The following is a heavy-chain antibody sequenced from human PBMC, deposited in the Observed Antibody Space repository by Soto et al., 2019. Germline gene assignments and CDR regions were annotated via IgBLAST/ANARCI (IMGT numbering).Heavy chain of an antibody. D-gene: IGHD6-6*01. CDR3: AREIAARL. Sequence: EVQLVESGGGLVHPGGSLRLSCAASGFTFSSYWMSWFRQAPGKGLEWVANIKQDGSEENYVDSVTGRFTISRDNAKNALYLQMNSLRVEDTAVYYCAREIAARLWGKGTTVTVSS. V-gene: IGHV3-7*01. CDR2: IKQDGSEE. CDR1: GFTFSSYW. J-gene: IGHJ6*04.